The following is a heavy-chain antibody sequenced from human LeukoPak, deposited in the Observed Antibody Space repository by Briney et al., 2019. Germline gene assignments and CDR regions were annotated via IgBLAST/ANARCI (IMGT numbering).Heavy chain of an antibody. CDR3: AKFEARQSGYLDS. J-gene: IGHJ4*02. D-gene: IGHD3-3*01. V-gene: IGHV3-23*01. CDR2: ISGTGSSL. CDR1: GFTFSSYA. Sequence: GGSLRLSCAASGFTFSSYAMTWVRQAPGKGLECVSGISGTGSSLYYTDSVKGRFTISRDNSKNTLYLQMNNLRAEDTAVYYCAKFEARQSGYLDSWGQGTLVTVSS.